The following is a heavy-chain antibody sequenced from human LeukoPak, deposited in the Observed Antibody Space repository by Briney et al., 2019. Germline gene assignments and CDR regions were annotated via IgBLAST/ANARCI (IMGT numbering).Heavy chain of an antibody. CDR2: ISWNSGSI. J-gene: IGHJ4*02. D-gene: IGHD2-15*01. CDR1: GFTFDDYA. Sequence: PGRSLRLSCAASGFTFDDYAMHWVRQAPGKGLEWVSGISWNSGSIGYADSVKGRFTISRDNAKNSLYLQMNSLRAEDTALYYCAKAPLLYCSGGSCYNYFDYWGQGTLVTVSS. CDR3: AKAPLLYCSGGSCYNYFDY. V-gene: IGHV3-9*01.